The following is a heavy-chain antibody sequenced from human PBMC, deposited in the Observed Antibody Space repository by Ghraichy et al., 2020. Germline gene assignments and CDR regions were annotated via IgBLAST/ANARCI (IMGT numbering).Heavy chain of an antibody. D-gene: IGHD3-9*01. CDR2: IRSKTDGATT. Sequence: GGSLRLSCAASGFTFSNSSISWVRQAPGKGLEWVAGIRSKTDGATTDYAAPVKGRFTISRDDSTNTLYLQMNSRKTEDTAVYYCTTDGVSYYDMLTEAYCGKKSLALVTLARPSAPPLFALASW. CDR3: TTDGVSYYDMLTEAYCGKKSLALVTLARPSAPPLFALAS. V-gene: IGHV3-15*01. J-gene: IGHJ5*01. CDR1: GFTFSNSS.